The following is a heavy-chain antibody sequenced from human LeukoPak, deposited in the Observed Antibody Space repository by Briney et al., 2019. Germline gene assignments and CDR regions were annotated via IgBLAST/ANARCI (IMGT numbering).Heavy chain of an antibody. V-gene: IGHV4-39*07. J-gene: IGHJ4*02. D-gene: IGHD5-24*01. CDR2: INHSGST. CDR3: ARRPGQRWLQFRHYFDY. CDR1: GGSISSSSYY. Sequence: PSETLSLTCTVSGGSISSSSYYWGWIRQPPGKVLEWIGEINHSGSTNYNPSLKSRVTISVDTSKNQFSLKLSSVTAADTAVYHCARRPGQRWLQFRHYFDYWGQGTLVTVSS.